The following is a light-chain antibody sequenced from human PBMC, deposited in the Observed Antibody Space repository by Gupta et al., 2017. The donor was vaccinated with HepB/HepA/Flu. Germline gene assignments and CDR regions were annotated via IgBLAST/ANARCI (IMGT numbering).Light chain of an antibody. CDR3: QQDGSSPLT. Sequence: EIVLTQSPDTLSLSPGERATLSCRASQSVSSNYLAWYQQKPGQAPRLLIYGASSTATGIPERFSGSASGTDFTLTISILEPEDFAVYYCQQDGSSPLTFGGGTKVEIK. CDR2: GAS. CDR1: QSVSSNY. V-gene: IGKV3-20*01. J-gene: IGKJ4*01.